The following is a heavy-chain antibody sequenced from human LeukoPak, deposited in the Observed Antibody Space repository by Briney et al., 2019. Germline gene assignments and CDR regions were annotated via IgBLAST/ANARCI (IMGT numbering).Heavy chain of an antibody. V-gene: IGHV3-23*01. J-gene: IGHJ4*02. D-gene: IGHD6-13*01. CDR1: GFSFSSHA. CDR3: AKAAGSSSWYWGSDY. Sequence: PGGSLRLSCAASGFSFSSHAMSWVRQAPGKGLEWVSGISGSGGTTYYADSVKGRFTISRDSSKNTLYLQMNSLRAEDTAVYYCAKAAGSSSWYWGSDYWGQGTLVTVSS. CDR2: ISGSGGTT.